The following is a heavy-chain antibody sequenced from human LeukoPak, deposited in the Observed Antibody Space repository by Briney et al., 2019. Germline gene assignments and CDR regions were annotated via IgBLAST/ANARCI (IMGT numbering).Heavy chain of an antibody. CDR3: ARAEDIVARD. V-gene: IGHV4-30-4*01. CDR2: IYYSGST. Sequence: SETLSLTCTVSGGSISSGDYYWSWIRQPPGKGLEWIGYIYYSGSTYYNPSLKSRVTISVDSSKNQFSLKLSSVTAADTAVYYCARAEDIVARDWGQGTLVTVSS. D-gene: IGHD2-15*01. J-gene: IGHJ4*02. CDR1: GGSISSGDYY.